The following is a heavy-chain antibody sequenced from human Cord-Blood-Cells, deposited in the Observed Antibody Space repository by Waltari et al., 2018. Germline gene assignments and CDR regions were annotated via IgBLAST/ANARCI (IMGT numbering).Heavy chain of an antibody. D-gene: IGHD3-22*01. CDR2: IYYSGST. Sequence: QLQLQESGPGLVKPSETLSLTCTVSGGSISSSSYYWGWIPQPPGKGLEWIGSIYYSGSTYYNPSLKSRVTISVDTSKNQFSLKLSSVTAADTAVYYCARHSYHYDSSGYYFDYWGQGTLVTVSS. CDR3: ARHSYHYDSSGYYFDY. CDR1: GGSISSSSYY. J-gene: IGHJ4*02. V-gene: IGHV4-39*01.